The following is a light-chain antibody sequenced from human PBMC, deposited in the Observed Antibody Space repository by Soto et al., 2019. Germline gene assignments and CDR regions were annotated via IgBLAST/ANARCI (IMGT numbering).Light chain of an antibody. CDR3: QHSGA. CDR2: KAS. CDR1: QDISSW. J-gene: IGKJ1*01. V-gene: IGKV1-5*03. Sequence: DIQMTQSPSTLSASVGDRVTITCRASQDISSWLAWHQQKPGKAPKVLIYKASTLESGVPSRFSGSGSGTEFILTISSLLPDDFATYYCQHSGAFGQGTKVEIK.